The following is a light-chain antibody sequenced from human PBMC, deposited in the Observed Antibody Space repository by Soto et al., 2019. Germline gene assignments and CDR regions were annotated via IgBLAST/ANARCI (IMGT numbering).Light chain of an antibody. CDR2: DAS. V-gene: IGKV3-11*01. Sequence: EIVLTQSPATLSLSPGERATISCRASQSVSSYLAWYQQKPGQAPRLLIYDASNRATGIPARFSGSGSGTDITLTISSLEPEDFAVYYCQQRSNWVTFGQGTRLEIK. CDR1: QSVSSY. J-gene: IGKJ5*01. CDR3: QQRSNWVT.